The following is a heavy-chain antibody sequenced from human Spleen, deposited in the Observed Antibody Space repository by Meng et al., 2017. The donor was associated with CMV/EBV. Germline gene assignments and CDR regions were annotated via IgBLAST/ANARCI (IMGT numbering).Heavy chain of an antibody. CDR2: ISGSAGSS. J-gene: IGHJ4*02. D-gene: IGHD3-10*01. Sequence: GGSLRLSCAAAGFAFSSYAMTWVRQAPGKGLEWVSAISGSAGSSYFADPAKGRFTISRDNSKNTLYLQMNSLRAEDTAVYYCARVLWCGELFSDGGHYFDYWGQGTLVTVSS. CDR1: GFAFSSYA. CDR3: ARVLWCGELFSDGGHYFDY. V-gene: IGHV3-23*01.